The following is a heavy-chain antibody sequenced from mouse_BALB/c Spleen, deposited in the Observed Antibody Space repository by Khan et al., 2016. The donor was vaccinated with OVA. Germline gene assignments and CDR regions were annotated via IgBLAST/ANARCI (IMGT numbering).Heavy chain of an antibody. CDR1: GYSITSEYA. CDR2: INYSGNT. Sequence: EVQLQESGPGLVKPSQSLSLTCTVTGYSITSEYAWNWIRQFPGNKLEWMGYINYSGNTRFNPSLKSRTSITRDTSKNQFFLQLNSVTTEDTATYYCTSEDYCDYSPFPYWGQGTLVTVSA. V-gene: IGHV3-2*02. D-gene: IGHD2-4*01. J-gene: IGHJ3*01. CDR3: TSEDYCDYSPFPY.